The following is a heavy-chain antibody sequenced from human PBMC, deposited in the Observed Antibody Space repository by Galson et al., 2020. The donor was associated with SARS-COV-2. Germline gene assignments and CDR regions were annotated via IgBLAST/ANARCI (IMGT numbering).Heavy chain of an antibody. CDR2: ISWNGGSI. D-gene: IGHD6-13*01. CDR1: GFTFDDYA. CDR3: AKSYSSSLPPHFDY. J-gene: IGHJ4*02. V-gene: IGHV3-9*01. Sequence: SLKISCAASGFTFDDYAIHWVRQAPGKGLEWVSGISWNGGSIGYADSVKGRFTISRDNAKNSLYLQMNSLRAEDTALYYCAKSYSSSLPPHFDYWGQGTLVTVSS.